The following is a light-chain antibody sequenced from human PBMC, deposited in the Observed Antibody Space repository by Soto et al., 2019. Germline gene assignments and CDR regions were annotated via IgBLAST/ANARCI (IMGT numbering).Light chain of an antibody. CDR2: WAS. J-gene: IGKJ3*01. CDR3: QQYYGSPFT. Sequence: DIVMTQSPDSLAVSLGERATINCKSSQNVLSSSSNKNYLAWYQQKPRQPPKLLIYWASTRESGVPDRFSGSRSGTDFTLTSSSLQAEDVAVYYCQQYYGSPFTFGPVTKVEIK. V-gene: IGKV4-1*01. CDR1: QNVLSSSSNKNY.